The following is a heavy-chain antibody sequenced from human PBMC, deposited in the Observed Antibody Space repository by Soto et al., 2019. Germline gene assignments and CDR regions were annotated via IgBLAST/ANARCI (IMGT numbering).Heavy chain of an antibody. Sequence: QVQLVESGGGVVQPGTSLRLSCVASGFTFSSYGMHWVRQAPGKGLEWVEVVWYDASDKFYADSVKGRFTIARDNSKNTLYLQMNSRRAEDTAVYYCATWQQLARDNWFDPWGQGTLVTVSS. CDR3: ATWQQLARDNWFDP. CDR1: GFTFSSYG. CDR2: VWYDASDK. J-gene: IGHJ5*02. V-gene: IGHV3-33*01. D-gene: IGHD6-13*01.